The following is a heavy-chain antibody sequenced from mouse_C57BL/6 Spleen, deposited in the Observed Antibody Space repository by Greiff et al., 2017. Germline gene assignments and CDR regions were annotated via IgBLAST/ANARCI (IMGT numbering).Heavy chain of an antibody. J-gene: IGHJ2*01. Sequence: QVQLKQPGAELVRPGSSVKLSCKASGYTFTSYWMHWVKQRPIQGLEGIGNIDPSDSETHYNQKFKDKATLTVDKSSSTAYMQLSSLTSEDSAVYYCARERSYYFDYWGQGTTLTVSS. CDR2: IDPSDSET. CDR1: GYTFTSYW. CDR3: ARERSYYFDY. D-gene: IGHD1-1*01. V-gene: IGHV1-52*01.